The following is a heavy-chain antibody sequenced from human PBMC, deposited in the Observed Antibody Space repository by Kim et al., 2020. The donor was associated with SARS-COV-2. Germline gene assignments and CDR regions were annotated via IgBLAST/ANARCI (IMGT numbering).Heavy chain of an antibody. V-gene: IGHV4-39*07. J-gene: IGHJ4*02. CDR3: ARGPKYYDILTGYYNGHFDY. D-gene: IGHD3-9*01. Sequence: RVTISVDTSKNQFSLKLSSVTAADTAVYYCARGPKYYDILTGYYNGHFDYWGQGTLVTVSS.